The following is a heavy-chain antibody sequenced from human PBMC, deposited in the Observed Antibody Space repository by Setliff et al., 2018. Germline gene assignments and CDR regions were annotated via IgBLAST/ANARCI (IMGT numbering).Heavy chain of an antibody. CDR3: ARAPRYYYDNTGYRSFDY. CDR1: GYTFTNYG. V-gene: IGHV1-18*01. Sequence: ASVKVSCKASGYTFTNYGISWVRQAPGQGLEWMGWISAYNGNTNYAQKLQGRVTMTTDTSTSTAYMELRSLRSDDTAVYFCARAPRYYYDNTGYRSFDYWGQGTLVTVSS. CDR2: ISAYNGNT. J-gene: IGHJ4*02. D-gene: IGHD3-22*01.